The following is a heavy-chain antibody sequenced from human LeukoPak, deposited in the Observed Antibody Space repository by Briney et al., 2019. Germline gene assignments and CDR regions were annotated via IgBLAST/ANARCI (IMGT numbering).Heavy chain of an antibody. V-gene: IGHV3-7*01. CDR3: ARDHHVPPYYFDY. CDR2: IKQDGSEK. Sequence: GRSLRLSCAASGFTFSSYWMSWVRQAPGKWLEWVANIKQDGSEKYYVDSVKGRFTISRDNAKNSLYLQMNSLRAEDTAVYYCARDHHVPPYYFDYWGQGTLVTVSS. CDR1: GFTFSSYW. J-gene: IGHJ4*02. D-gene: IGHD2-2*01.